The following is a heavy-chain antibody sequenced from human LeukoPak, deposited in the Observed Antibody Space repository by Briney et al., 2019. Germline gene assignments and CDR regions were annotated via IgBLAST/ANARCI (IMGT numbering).Heavy chain of an antibody. D-gene: IGHD4-17*01. J-gene: IGHJ6*03. V-gene: IGHV4-38-2*02. Sequence: PSETLSLTCTVSGYSISSGYYWGWIRQPPGKGLEWIGSIYHSGSTYYNPSLKSRVTISVDTSKNQFSLKLSSVTAADTAVYYCASSYGDYDHYYYYMDVWGKGTTVTISS. CDR1: GYSISSGYY. CDR3: ASSYGDYDHYYYYMDV. CDR2: IYHSGST.